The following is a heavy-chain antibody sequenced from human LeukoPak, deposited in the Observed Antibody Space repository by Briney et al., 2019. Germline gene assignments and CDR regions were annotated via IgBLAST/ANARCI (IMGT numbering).Heavy chain of an antibody. CDR1: GGSITSTNY. CDR2: INHSGGT. J-gene: IGHJ4*02. CDR3: ASRAAAYYYDNSGPG. Sequence: SGTLSLTCGVSGGSITSTNYWTWIRQPPGKGLEWIGEINHSGGTKYNPSLKSRVTISVDTSKNQFSLNLISVTAADTAVYYCASRAAAYYYDNSGPGWGQGTLVTVSS. V-gene: IGHV4-4*02. D-gene: IGHD3-22*01.